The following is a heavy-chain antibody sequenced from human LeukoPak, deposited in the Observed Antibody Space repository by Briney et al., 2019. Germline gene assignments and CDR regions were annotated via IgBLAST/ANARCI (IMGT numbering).Heavy chain of an antibody. Sequence: GGSLRLSCAASGFTFSSYSMNWVRQAPGKGLEWVAFIRYDGSNKYYADSVKGRFTISRDNSKNTLYLQMNRLRAEDTAIYYCAKDDRPSHYYDTSGGLFDYWGQGTLVTVSS. V-gene: IGHV3-30*02. CDR1: GFTFSSYS. J-gene: IGHJ4*02. D-gene: IGHD3-22*01. CDR2: IRYDGSNK. CDR3: AKDDRPSHYYDTSGGLFDY.